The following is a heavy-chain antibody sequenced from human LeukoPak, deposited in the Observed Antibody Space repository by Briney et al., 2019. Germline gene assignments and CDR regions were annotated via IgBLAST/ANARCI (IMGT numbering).Heavy chain of an antibody. CDR2: IYPGDSDT. Sequence: GESLKISCKGSGYIFTSYWVGWVRQMPGKGLEWMGIIYPGDSDTRYSPSFQGQVTISADKSISTAYLQWSSLKASDTALYYCARQGGEYCSSTSCYVYSSGWYGDYWGQGTLVTVSS. CDR3: ARQGGEYCSSTSCYVYSSGWYGDY. V-gene: IGHV5-51*01. CDR1: GYIFTSYW. D-gene: IGHD2-2*01. J-gene: IGHJ4*02.